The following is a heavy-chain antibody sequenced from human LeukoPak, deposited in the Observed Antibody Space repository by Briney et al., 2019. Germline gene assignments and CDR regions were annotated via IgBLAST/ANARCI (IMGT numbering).Heavy chain of an antibody. CDR1: GGSISSSS. CDR2: ISRSGNYT. J-gene: IGHJ4*02. D-gene: IGHD3-16*01. V-gene: IGHV3-21*01. CDR3: TRVSYADGGYFDY. Sequence: ETLSLTCTVSGGSISSSSYHWGWIRQPPGKGLEWVSSISRSGNYTYHADSLKGRFTISRDNAKNSLYLQMNSLRAEDTAVYYCTRVSYADGGYFDYWGQGTLVTVSS.